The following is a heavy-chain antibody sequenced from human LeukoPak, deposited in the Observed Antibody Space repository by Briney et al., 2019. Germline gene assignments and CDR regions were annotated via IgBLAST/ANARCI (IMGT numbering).Heavy chain of an antibody. Sequence: QPGGSLRLSCAASGFTFSSNGMNWVRQAPGKGLDFIAYISSTGATIYYADSLKGRFTISRDNARNSLYLQMNSLRDEDTAVYFCARANSLMVRGVISYFDSWGQGTLVTVSS. V-gene: IGHV3-48*02. J-gene: IGHJ4*02. CDR2: ISSTGATI. CDR1: GFTFSSNG. CDR3: ARANSLMVRGVISYFDS. D-gene: IGHD3-10*01.